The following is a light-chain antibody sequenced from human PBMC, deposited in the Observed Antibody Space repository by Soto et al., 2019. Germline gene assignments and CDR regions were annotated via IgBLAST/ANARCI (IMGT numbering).Light chain of an antibody. V-gene: IGKV1-5*01. Sequence: DIQMTQSPSTLSASVGDTVTITCRASQSISTWMAWYQQKPGKAPKLLMFDASTLSGGVPSRFSGSASGTAFTLTISSLQPDDFGTYYCQHYDSYPYTFGQGTKVEI. CDR3: QHYDSYPYT. CDR1: QSISTW. J-gene: IGKJ2*01. CDR2: DAS.